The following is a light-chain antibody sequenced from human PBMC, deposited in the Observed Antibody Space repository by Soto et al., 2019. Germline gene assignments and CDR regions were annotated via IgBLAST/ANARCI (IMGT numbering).Light chain of an antibody. Sequence: EFVLPQSTGTLSLSPGERATLSCRASQSLTNSFIAWYQQRPGQAPRLLIYDTSSRASGIPDRFSGSGSGTDFTLTISRLETEDFAVFYCQQYGTSEIIFGQGTRLEIK. CDR2: DTS. CDR3: QQYGTSEII. CDR1: QSLTNSF. V-gene: IGKV3-20*01. J-gene: IGKJ5*01.